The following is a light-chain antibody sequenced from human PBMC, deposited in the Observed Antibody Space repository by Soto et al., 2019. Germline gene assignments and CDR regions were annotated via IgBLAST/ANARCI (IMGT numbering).Light chain of an antibody. CDR3: TSYTSSNTFYV. V-gene: IGLV2-14*03. CDR1: SSGIGNYSY. J-gene: IGLJ1*01. CDR2: DVN. Sequence: QSVLTQPASVSGSPGQSITISCTRASSGIGNYSYVSWYQQHPGRVPKLMIYDVNYRPSGVSNRFSGSESGNTASLTISGLQTEAEADFYCTSYTSSNTFYVFGTGTQLTVL.